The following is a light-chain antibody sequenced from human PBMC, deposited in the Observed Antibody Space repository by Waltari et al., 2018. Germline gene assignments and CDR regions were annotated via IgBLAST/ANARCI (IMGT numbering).Light chain of an antibody. CDR1: QSVDTW. J-gene: IGKJ4*01. CDR3: QHYVSYSVA. CDR2: KAP. V-gene: IGKV1-5*03. Sequence: DIQMTQSPSTLSAFVGDRVTITCRASQSVDTWLAWYQQKPGKAPKLLISKAPNLRSGVPSRFSGSGFGTEFTLTISSLQPDDVATYYCQHYVSYSVAFGGGTKVELK.